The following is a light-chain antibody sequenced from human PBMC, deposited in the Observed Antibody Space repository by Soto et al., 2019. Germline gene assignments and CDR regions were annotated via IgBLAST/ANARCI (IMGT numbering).Light chain of an antibody. CDR1: QSVLYSSNNKNH. J-gene: IGKJ1*01. V-gene: IGKV4-1*01. CDR2: WAS. Sequence: DIVMTQSPDSLAVSLGERATINCKSSQSVLYSSNNKNHLAWYQQKSGQPPKLLIYWASTRESGVPDRFRGSGSGTDFTLTISSQQAEDVAVDYCQQYDTTPWTFGQGTKVEIK. CDR3: QQYDTTPWT.